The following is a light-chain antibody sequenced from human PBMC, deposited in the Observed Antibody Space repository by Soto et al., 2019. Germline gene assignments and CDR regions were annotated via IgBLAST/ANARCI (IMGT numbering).Light chain of an antibody. V-gene: IGLV3-21*04. CDR3: QVWDSSSDHRGV. CDR2: YDS. CDR1: NIGSKS. Sequence: SYELTQPPSVSVAPGKTARITCGGNNIGSKSVHWYQQKPGQAPVLVIYYDSARPSGIAERFSGSNSGTTATLTISRVEAGDEADYYCQVWDSSSDHRGVFGGGTKVTVL. J-gene: IGLJ3*02.